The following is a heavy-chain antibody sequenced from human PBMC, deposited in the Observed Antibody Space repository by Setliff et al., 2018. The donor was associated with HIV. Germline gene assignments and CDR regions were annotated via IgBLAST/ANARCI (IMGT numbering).Heavy chain of an antibody. V-gene: IGHV3-23*01. CDR2: ASPSGGTT. D-gene: IGHD3-3*01. Sequence: TSNTYFWDWIRQAPGKGLEWVSIASPSGGTTYYADSVKGRFTISRDNSKSTLYLQMNSLKTEDTAVYYCAKPRRYNTYYFDHWGQGTLVTVSS. CDR1: TSNTYF. J-gene: IGHJ4*02. CDR3: AKPRRYNTYYFDH.